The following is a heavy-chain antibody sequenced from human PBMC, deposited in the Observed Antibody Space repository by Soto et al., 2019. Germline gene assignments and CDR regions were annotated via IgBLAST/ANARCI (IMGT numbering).Heavy chain of an antibody. CDR1: GFTFSSYS. CDR2: ISSSSSYI. J-gene: IGHJ4*02. V-gene: IGHV3-21*01. Sequence: EVQLVESGGGLVKPGGSLRLCCAASGFTFSSYSMTWVRQAPGKGLEWVSSISSSSSYIYYADSVKGRFTISRDNAKNSLYLQMNSLRAEDTAVYYCAMDPGGYSSSSFDYWGQGTLVTVSS. CDR3: AMDPGGYSSSSFDY. D-gene: IGHD6-6*01.